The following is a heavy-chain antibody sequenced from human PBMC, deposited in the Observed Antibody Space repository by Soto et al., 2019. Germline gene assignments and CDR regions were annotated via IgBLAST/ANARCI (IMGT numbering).Heavy chain of an antibody. CDR1: GYTFTSYG. CDR3: ARDKGDGSGSYYGY. J-gene: IGHJ4*02. CDR2: ISAYNGNT. V-gene: IGHV1-18*01. Sequence: ASVKVSCKASGYTFTSYGISWVRQAPGQGLEWMRWISAYNGNTNYAQKLQGRVTMTTDTSTSTAYMDLRSLRSDDTAVYYCARDKGDGSGSYYGYWGQGTLVTVSS. D-gene: IGHD3-10*01.